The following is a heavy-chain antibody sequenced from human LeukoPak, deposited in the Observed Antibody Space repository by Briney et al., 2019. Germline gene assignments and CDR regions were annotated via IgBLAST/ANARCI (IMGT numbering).Heavy chain of an antibody. V-gene: IGHV4-39*01. D-gene: IGHD5-18*01. CDR1: GGSIGSSTYY. J-gene: IGHJ4*02. CDR2: LYYTGST. CDR3: ACRVDTAMVIAY. Sequence: SETLSLTCSVSGGSIGSSTYYWGWIRQPPGKGLEWIGTLYYTGSTYYNPSLKSRVTISVDTSKNQFSLKLSSATAADTAVYYCACRVDTAMVIAYWGQGILVTVSS.